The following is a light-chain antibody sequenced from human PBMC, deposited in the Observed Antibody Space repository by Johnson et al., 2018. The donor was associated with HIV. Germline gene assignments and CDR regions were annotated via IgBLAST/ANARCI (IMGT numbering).Light chain of an antibody. CDR1: SSNIGNNY. CDR3: GTWDRHLSGGLYV. CDR2: DNN. V-gene: IGLV1-51*01. J-gene: IGLJ1*01. Sequence: QSVLTQPPSVSAAPGQKVTISCSGSSSNIGNNYVSWYQQLPGRAPKLIIYDNNKRPSGIPDRFSGSKSGTSATLGITGLQTGDEADYYCGTWDRHLSGGLYVFGSGTRVTVL.